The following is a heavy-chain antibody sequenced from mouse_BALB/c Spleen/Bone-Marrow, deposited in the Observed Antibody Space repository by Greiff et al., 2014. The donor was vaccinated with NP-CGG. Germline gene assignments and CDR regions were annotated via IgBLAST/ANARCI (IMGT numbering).Heavy chain of an antibody. Sequence: EVKVVESGAELVKPGASVKLSCTASGFNIKDTYMHWVKQRPEQGLEWIGRIDPANGNTKYDPKFLGKATITAETSSNTAYLQLSSLTSEDTAVYYGARCLYGYTATFDYWGQGTTLTVSS. V-gene: IGHV14-3*02. D-gene: IGHD1-2*01. CDR3: ARCLYGYTATFDY. CDR2: IDPANGNT. CDR1: GFNIKDTY. J-gene: IGHJ2*01.